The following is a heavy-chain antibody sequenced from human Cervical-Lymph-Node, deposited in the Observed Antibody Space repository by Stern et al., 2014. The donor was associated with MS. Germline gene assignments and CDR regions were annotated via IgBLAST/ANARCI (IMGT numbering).Heavy chain of an antibody. Sequence: VQLVESGAEVKKPGASVKVSCKAAGYTFINHDINWVRQATGQGLEWMGWRNSYSGNTGYAQKFQGRVTMTRDTSISIAYMELNSLRSEDTAVYYYLRGSGAGGRDWFDPWGQGTLVTVSS. V-gene: IGHV1-8*01. J-gene: IGHJ5*02. CDR2: RNSYSGNT. CDR3: LRGSGAGGRDWFDP. D-gene: IGHD2-8*02. CDR1: GYTFINHD.